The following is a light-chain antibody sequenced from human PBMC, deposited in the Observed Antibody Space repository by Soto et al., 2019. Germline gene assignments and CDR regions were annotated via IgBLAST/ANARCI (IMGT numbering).Light chain of an antibody. CDR2: DVI. CDR3: CSYAGSSPYIV. Sequence: QSVLTQPRSVSGSPGQSVTISCTGTSSDVGTYTYVSWYQQHPGKAPKLIIYDVIKRPSGVPDRFSGSKSGNTASLTISGLQAEDEADYYCCSYAGSSPYIVFGGGTKLTVL. J-gene: IGLJ2*01. V-gene: IGLV2-11*01. CDR1: SSDVGTYTY.